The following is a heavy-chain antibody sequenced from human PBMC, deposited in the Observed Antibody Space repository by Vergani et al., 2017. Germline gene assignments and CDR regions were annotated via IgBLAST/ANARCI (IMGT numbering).Heavy chain of an antibody. Sequence: QITLKESGPTLVKPTQTLTLTCTFSGFSLSTSGVGVSWIRQPPGKALEWLAHIFSNDEKSYSTSLKSRLTISKDTSKSQVVLTMTNMDPVDTATYYCARIPRTTVTHPNYFDYWGQGTLVTVSS. CDR2: IFSNDEK. J-gene: IGHJ4*02. D-gene: IGHD4-11*01. V-gene: IGHV2-26*01. CDR3: ARIPRTTVTHPNYFDY. CDR1: GFSLSTSGVG.